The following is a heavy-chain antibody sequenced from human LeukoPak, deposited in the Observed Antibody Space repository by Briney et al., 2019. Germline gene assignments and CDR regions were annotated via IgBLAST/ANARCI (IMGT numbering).Heavy chain of an antibody. CDR1: GFPFSVFE. J-gene: IGHJ4*02. CDR3: ALLAVASDFDY. Sequence: SGGSLRLSCAVSGFPFSVFEMNWVRQAPGKGLEWVSNIGSSGTTRYYADSVKGRFSISRDNAKNSLYLQMNSLRVEDTGVYYCALLAVASDFDYWGQGALVTASS. V-gene: IGHV3-48*03. CDR2: IGSSGTTR. D-gene: IGHD6-19*01.